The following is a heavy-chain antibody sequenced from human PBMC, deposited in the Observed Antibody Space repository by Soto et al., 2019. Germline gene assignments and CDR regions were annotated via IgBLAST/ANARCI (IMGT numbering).Heavy chain of an antibody. CDR1: GFTFSSYA. V-gene: IGHV3-30-3*01. CDR3: ATRFVGYCSSTSCCNFDY. D-gene: IGHD2-2*01. J-gene: IGHJ4*02. Sequence: SLRLSCAAXGFTFSSYAMHWVRQAPGKGLEWVAVISYDGSNKYYADSVKGRFTISRDNSKNTLYLQMNSLRAEDTAVYYCATRFVGYCSSTSCCNFDYWGQGTLVTVSS. CDR2: ISYDGSNK.